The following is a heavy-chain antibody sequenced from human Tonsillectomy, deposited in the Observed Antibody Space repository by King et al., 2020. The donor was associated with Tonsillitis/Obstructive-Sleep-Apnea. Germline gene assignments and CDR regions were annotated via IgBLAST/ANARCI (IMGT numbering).Heavy chain of an antibody. CDR1: GGSISSYY. V-gene: IGHV4-59*01. CDR2: IYYSVST. D-gene: IGHD1-1*01. CDR3: ARVGYDNWFDP. Sequence: VQLQESGPGLVKPSETLSLTCTVSGGSISSYYWSWIRQPPGKGLEWIGYIYYSVSTNYNPSLKSRVTISVETSKNQFSMKRSSVTGADTAVYYCARVGYDNWFDPWGQGTLVTVSS. J-gene: IGHJ5*02.